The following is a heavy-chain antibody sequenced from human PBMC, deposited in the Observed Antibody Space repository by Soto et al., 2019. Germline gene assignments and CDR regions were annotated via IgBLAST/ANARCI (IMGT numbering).Heavy chain of an antibody. CDR1: GFTFSDYY. D-gene: IGHD4-17*01. V-gene: IGHV3-11*01. J-gene: IGHJ4*02. CDR2: ISGNGNTK. CDR3: VRDVGSDYLAF. Sequence: VHLVEFGGGLVQPGGSLRLSCAASGFTFSDYYMSWIRQAPGKGLEWLSYISGNGNTKYYADSVKGRFTISRDNAKNSVDLQMNSLRDDDTAVYYCVRDVGSDYLAFWGQGALVTVSS.